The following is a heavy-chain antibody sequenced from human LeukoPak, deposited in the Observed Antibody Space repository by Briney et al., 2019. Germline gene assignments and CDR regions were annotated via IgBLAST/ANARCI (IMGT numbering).Heavy chain of an antibody. CDR3: ARDRWGYSYGGD. CDR1: GFTFDDYA. Sequence: PGGSLRLSCAASGFTFDDYAMDWVRQAPGKGLEWVANIKEDGSDKYYVDSVKGRFTISRDNAKNSLYLQMNSLRAEDTAVYYCARDRWGYSYGGDWGQGTLVTVSS. J-gene: IGHJ4*02. D-gene: IGHD5-18*01. CDR2: IKEDGSDK. V-gene: IGHV3-7*01.